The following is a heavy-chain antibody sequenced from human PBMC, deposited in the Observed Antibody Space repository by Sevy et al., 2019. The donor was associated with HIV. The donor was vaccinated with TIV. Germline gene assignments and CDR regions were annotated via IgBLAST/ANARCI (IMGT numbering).Heavy chain of an antibody. D-gene: IGHD6-13*01. CDR1: GGSIHNSY. J-gene: IGHJ6*02. Sequence: SETLSLTCTVSGGSIHNSYWSWIRQSPGKGLEWFGYIHSSGSTNGNPSLKDRVTISVDTSKNQFSLNRTSVTAADSGMYCCAREYSSSETLHVWGQGTTVTVSS. CDR2: IHSSGST. V-gene: IGHV4-59*01. CDR3: AREYSSSETLHV.